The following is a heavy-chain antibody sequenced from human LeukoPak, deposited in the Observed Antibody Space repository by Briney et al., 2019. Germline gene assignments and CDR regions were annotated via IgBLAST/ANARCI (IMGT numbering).Heavy chain of an antibody. CDR1: GASISSHY. J-gene: IGHJ6*03. Sequence: SETLSLTCTVSGASISSHYWGWIRQPPGKGLEWIGYVSHSGSTNCNPSLKSRVTISVDTAKNQFSLSLSSVTAADTAVYYCAKLSYSAYYASWSAYKNGYSYYYMDVWGKGTTVTVSS. V-gene: IGHV4-59*11. CDR3: AKLSYSAYYASWSAYKNGYSYYYMDV. D-gene: IGHD3-3*01. CDR2: VSHSGST.